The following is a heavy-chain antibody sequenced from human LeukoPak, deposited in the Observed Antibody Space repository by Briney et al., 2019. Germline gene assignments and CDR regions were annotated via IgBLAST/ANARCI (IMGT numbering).Heavy chain of an antibody. CDR3: ARDYEPKAHAFDI. J-gene: IGHJ3*02. CDR1: GFTFRSYS. CDR2: ITSGSKYI. V-gene: IGHV3-21*01. Sequence: GGSLRLSCAASGFTFRSYSMNWVRQAPGKGLEWVSSITSGSKYIYYADSVKGRFTISRDNAKNSLYLQMNSLRAEDTAVYYCARDYEPKAHAFDIWGQGTMVTVSS. D-gene: IGHD3-16*01.